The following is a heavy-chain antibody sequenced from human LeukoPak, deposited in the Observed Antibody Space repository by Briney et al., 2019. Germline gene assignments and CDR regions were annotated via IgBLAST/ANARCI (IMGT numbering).Heavy chain of an antibody. J-gene: IGHJ5*02. CDR1: GFTFSSYA. D-gene: IGHD2-2*02. CDR3: AKDRKVVVPAAIRFDP. V-gene: IGHV3-23*01. Sequence: GGSLRLSCAASGFTFSSYAMSWVRQAPGKGLEWVSAISGSGGSTYYADSVKGRFTISRDNSKNTLYLQMNSLRAEDTAVYYRAKDRKVVVPAAIRFDPWGQGTLVTVSS. CDR2: ISGSGGST.